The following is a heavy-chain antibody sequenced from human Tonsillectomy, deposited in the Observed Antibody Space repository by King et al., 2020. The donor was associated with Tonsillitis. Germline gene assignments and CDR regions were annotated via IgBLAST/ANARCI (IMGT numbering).Heavy chain of an antibody. V-gene: IGHV2-70*01. CDR3: ARVRTGTAYYFDY. J-gene: IGHJ4*02. Sequence: TLKESGPALVKPTQTLTLTCTFSGFSLSASGMCVSWIRQPPGKALEWLALIDWDDDKYYNTSLRTRLTISKDTSKNQVVLTMTNMDPVDTATYYCARVRTGTAYYFDYWGQGTLVTVSS. CDR1: GFSLSASGMC. D-gene: IGHD1-1*01. CDR2: IDWDDDK.